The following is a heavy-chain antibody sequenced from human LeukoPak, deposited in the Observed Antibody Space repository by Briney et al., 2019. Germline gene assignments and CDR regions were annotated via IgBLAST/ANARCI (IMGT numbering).Heavy chain of an antibody. CDR3: ATDFDSGSPDY. CDR2: FDPEDGET. Sequence: ASVKVSCKASGYTFTSYYMHWVRQAPGKGLEWMGGFDPEDGETIYAQKFQGRVTMTEDTSTDTAYMELSSLRSEDTAVYYCATDFDSGSPDYWGQGTLVTVSS. D-gene: IGHD1-26*01. V-gene: IGHV1-24*01. CDR1: GYTFTSYY. J-gene: IGHJ4*02.